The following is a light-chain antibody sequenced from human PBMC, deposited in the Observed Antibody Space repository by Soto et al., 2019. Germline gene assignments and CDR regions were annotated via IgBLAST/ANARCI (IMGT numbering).Light chain of an antibody. CDR2: GAS. CDR3: HQYDKSRPPVT. Sequence: DIILTQSPAIVSVSPGERATLSCRASRSVSTNLAWYQHKHGQAPRLLIYGASTRVTDIPARFSGSGSGTDFSLTINYLKSEDFGVYYCHQYDKSRPPVTFGGGTKVEI. CDR1: RSVSTN. J-gene: IGKJ4*01. V-gene: IGKV3-15*01.